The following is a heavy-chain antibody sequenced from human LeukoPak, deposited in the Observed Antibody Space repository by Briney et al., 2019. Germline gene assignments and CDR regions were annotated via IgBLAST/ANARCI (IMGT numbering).Heavy chain of an antibody. CDR1: GRSISSYY. V-gene: IGHV4-59*01. CDR3: ARGPRGGSSRYELDY. D-gene: IGHD6-13*01. Sequence: ASETLSLTCTVSGRSISSYYWSWLRQPPGKGLEWIGYIYYSGSTNYNPALKSRVTISVDTSKNQFSLKLSSVTAADTAVYYCARGPRGGSSRYELDYWGQGTLVTVSS. CDR2: IYYSGST. J-gene: IGHJ4*02.